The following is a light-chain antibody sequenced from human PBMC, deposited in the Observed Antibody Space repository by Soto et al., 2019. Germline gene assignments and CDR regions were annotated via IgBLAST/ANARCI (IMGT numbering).Light chain of an antibody. J-gene: IGLJ1*01. CDR1: SSDVGRYNF. CDR3: SSFSSSSTQV. V-gene: IGLV2-14*03. CDR2: AVS. Sequence: QSALTQPAYVSGSSGRSITISCTGTSSDVGRYNFVSWYQQHPGNAPKLLMYAVSDRPSGVSTRFSGSKSGNTSSLAISGLQAEDEAVYYCSSFSSSSTQVFGTGTKLTVL.